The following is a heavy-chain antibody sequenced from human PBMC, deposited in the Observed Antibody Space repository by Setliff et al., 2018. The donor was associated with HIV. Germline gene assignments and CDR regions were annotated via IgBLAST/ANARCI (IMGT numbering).Heavy chain of an antibody. D-gene: IGHD2-2*01. V-gene: IGHV3-23*01. CDR1: GFTFSGYS. CDR3: AKSRDYQLLHYYGVDV. J-gene: IGHJ6*02. CDR2: ISGSSTYI. Sequence: GGSLRLSCAASGFTFSGYSMTWVRQAPGKGLEWVSAISGSSTYIYYADSVKGRFTISRDNSKNTLFLQMNSLRAEDTAVYYCAKSRDYQLLHYYGVDVWGQGTTVTVSS.